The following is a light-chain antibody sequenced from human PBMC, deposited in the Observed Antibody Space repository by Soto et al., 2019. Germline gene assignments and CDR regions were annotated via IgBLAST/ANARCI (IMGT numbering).Light chain of an antibody. CDR1: QSVISNY. Sequence: EVVLTQSPGTVSLSPGERVTLSCRASQSVISNYLAWYQQRPGQAPRLLIYAASSRATGIPDRFSGSGSGTDFTLSISRLVPEDFAVYYCQQYGSSLTWTFGQGTEVE. V-gene: IGKV3-20*01. CDR2: AAS. J-gene: IGKJ1*01. CDR3: QQYGSSLTWT.